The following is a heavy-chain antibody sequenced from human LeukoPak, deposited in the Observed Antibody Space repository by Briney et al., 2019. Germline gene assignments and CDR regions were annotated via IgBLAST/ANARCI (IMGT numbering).Heavy chain of an antibody. J-gene: IGHJ5*02. CDR3: ARNEGQQLSRSWFDP. CDR1: GDSISGSSYY. D-gene: IGHD6-13*01. V-gene: IGHV4-39*01. CDR2: IYYGGST. Sequence: SETLSLTCTVSGDSISGSSYYWGWIRQPPGKGLAWIGNIYYGGSTYYNPSLKSRVSISVDTSNNQFSLKVSSVTAADTAVYYCARNEGQQLSRSWFDPWGQGTLVTVSS.